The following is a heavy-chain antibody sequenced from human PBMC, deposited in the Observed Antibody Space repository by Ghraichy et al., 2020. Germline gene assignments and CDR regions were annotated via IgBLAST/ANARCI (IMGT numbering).Heavy chain of an antibody. J-gene: IGHJ4*02. CDR1: GGSISSSSYY. CDR3: ALLVVTYYYFDY. Sequence: ESLRLSCTVSGGSISSSSYYWGWIRQPPGKGLEWIGSIYYSGSTYYNPSLKSRVTISVDTSKNQFSLKLSSVTAADTAVYYCALLVVTYYYFDYWGQGTLVTVSS. D-gene: IGHD2-21*02. CDR2: IYYSGST. V-gene: IGHV4-39*01.